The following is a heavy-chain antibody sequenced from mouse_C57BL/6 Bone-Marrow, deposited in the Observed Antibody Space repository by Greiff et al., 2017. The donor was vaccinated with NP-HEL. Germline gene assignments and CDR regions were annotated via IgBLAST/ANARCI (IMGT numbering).Heavy chain of an antibody. CDR2: IDPSDSET. Sequence: VQLQQPGAELVSPGSSVKLSCKASGYTFTSYWMHWVKQRPIQGLEWIGNIDPSDSETHYNQKFKDKATLTVDKSSSTAYMQLSSLTSEDSAVYYCARAYYSNYDYAMDYWGQGTSVTVSS. CDR1: GYTFTSYW. V-gene: IGHV1-52*01. D-gene: IGHD2-5*01. J-gene: IGHJ4*01. CDR3: ARAYYSNYDYAMDY.